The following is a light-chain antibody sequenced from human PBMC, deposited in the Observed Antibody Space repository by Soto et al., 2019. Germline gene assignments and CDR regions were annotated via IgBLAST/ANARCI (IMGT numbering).Light chain of an antibody. CDR2: AAS. CDR1: QGITNW. V-gene: IGKV1-12*02. CDR3: QQANSFPWT. Sequence: DIQMTQSPSSVSASVGDRVTITCRASQGITNWLAWYQQKPGKAPKLLIYAASNLQSGVPSRFSGSGFGTDFTLTISSLQPEDFATYYCQQANSFPWTFGQGTKVEIK. J-gene: IGKJ1*01.